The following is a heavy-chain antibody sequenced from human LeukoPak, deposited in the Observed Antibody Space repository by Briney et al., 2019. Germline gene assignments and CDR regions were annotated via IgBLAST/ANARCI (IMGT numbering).Heavy chain of an antibody. D-gene: IGHD3-22*01. Sequence: PSETLSLTCTVSGASISSYYWSWIRQPAGKGLEWIGRIYTSGSTNYNPSLKSRVTMSVDTSKNQFSLKLSSVTAADTAVYYCARAEYYDSSGYYYYYGMDVWGQGTTVTVSS. V-gene: IGHV4-4*07. CDR1: GASISSYY. J-gene: IGHJ6*02. CDR3: ARAEYYDSSGYYYYYGMDV. CDR2: IYTSGST.